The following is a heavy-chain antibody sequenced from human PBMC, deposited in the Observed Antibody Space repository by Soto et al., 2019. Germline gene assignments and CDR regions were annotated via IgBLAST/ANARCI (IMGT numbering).Heavy chain of an antibody. CDR1: GGSISSGGYY. Sequence: SETLSLTCTVSGGSISSGGYYWSWIRQHPGKGLEWIGYIYYSGSTYYNPSLKSRVTISVDTSKNQFSLKLSSVTAADTAVYYCARAITMVRGAYNWFDPWGQGTLVTVSS. J-gene: IGHJ5*02. CDR3: ARAITMVRGAYNWFDP. V-gene: IGHV4-31*03. CDR2: IYYSGST. D-gene: IGHD3-10*01.